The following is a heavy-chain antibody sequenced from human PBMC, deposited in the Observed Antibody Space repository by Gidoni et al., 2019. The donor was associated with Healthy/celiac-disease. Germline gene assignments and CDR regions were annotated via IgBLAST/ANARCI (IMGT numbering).Heavy chain of an antibody. Sequence: QVQLVESGGGVVQPGMALRLSCAASGFTYSSYAMPWVRQAPGKGLGWVAVISYDGSNKYYADSVKGRFTISRDNSKNTLYLQMNSLRAEDTAVYYCARETHRDNYFDYWGQGTLVTVSS. CDR1: GFTYSSYA. CDR2: ISYDGSNK. J-gene: IGHJ4*02. CDR3: ARETHRDNYFDY. V-gene: IGHV3-30*04.